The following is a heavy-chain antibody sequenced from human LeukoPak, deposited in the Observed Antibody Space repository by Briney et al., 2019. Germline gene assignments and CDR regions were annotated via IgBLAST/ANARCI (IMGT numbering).Heavy chain of an antibody. V-gene: IGHV1-2*02. Sequence: ASVKVSCKASGYTFTGYYMHWVRQAPGQGLEWMGWINPNSGGTNYAQKFQGRVTMTRDTSVSTAYMELSRLRSDDTAVYYCARDPITIFGVVIARFDYWGQGTLVTVSS. CDR1: GYTFTGYY. CDR2: INPNSGGT. D-gene: IGHD3-3*01. CDR3: ARDPITIFGVVIARFDY. J-gene: IGHJ4*02.